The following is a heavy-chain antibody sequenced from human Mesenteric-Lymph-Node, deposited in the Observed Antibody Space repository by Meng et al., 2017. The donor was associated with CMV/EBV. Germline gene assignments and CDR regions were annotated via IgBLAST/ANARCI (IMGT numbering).Heavy chain of an antibody. V-gene: IGHV6-1*01. Sequence: SEILSPTFPIPGATVSSNSAAWNWIRQSPSRGLEWLGRTYYMSKWYNDYAVSVKSRITINPDTSKNQFSLQLNSVTPEDTTVYYCARKGGYNLGDDAFDIWGLGTMVTVSS. CDR1: GATVSSNSAA. CDR2: TYYMSKWYN. J-gene: IGHJ3*02. D-gene: IGHD5-24*01. CDR3: ARKGGYNLGDDAFDI.